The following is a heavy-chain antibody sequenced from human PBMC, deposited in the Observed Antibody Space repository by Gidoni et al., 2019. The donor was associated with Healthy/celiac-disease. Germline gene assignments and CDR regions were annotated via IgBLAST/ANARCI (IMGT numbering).Heavy chain of an antibody. Sequence: QVQLQQWGAGLLKPSETLSLTCAVYGGSFSGYYWSWIRQPPGKGLEWIGEINHSGSTHYNPSLKSRVTISVDTSKNQFSLKLSSVTAADTAVYYCARVPDSSSWPAQDYWGQGTLVTVSS. D-gene: IGHD6-13*01. CDR2: INHSGST. CDR3: ARVPDSSSWPAQDY. CDR1: GGSFSGYY. J-gene: IGHJ4*02. V-gene: IGHV4-34*01.